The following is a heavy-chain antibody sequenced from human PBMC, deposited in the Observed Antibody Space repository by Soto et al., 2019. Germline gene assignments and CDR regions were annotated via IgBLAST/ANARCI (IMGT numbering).Heavy chain of an antibody. Sequence: ASVKVSCKASGYTFTSYCISWVRQAPGQGFEWMGWISAYNGNTNYAQKLQGRVTMTTDTSTSIAYMELRSLRSDDTAVYYCARQEAIFGADLDYWGQGTLVTVSS. CDR3: ARQEAIFGADLDY. V-gene: IGHV1-18*01. J-gene: IGHJ4*02. D-gene: IGHD3-3*01. CDR2: ISAYNGNT. CDR1: GYTFTSYC.